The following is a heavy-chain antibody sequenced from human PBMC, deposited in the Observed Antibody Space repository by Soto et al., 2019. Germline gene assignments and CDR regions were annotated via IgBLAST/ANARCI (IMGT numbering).Heavy chain of an antibody. V-gene: IGHV3-48*02. Sequence: GGSLRLSCAASGFTFSSYSMNWVRQAPGKGLEWVSYISSSSSTIYYADSVKGRFTISRDNAKNSLYLQMNSLRDEDTAVYYCARVSVATYYYYGMDVWGQGTTVTV. CDR3: ARVSVATYYYYGMDV. CDR2: ISSSSSTI. CDR1: GFTFSSYS. D-gene: IGHD5-12*01. J-gene: IGHJ6*02.